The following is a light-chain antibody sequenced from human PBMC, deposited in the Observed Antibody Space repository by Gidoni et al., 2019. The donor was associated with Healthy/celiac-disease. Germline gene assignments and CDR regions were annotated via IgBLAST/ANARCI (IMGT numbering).Light chain of an antibody. CDR2: GTS. CDR3: QQYNNWPQT. J-gene: IGKJ2*01. Sequence: EIVMTQSPATLSVSPGERATLPCRASQSIGTNLAWYQQKPGQAPRLLIYGTSTRATGIPARFSGSGSGTEFTLTISSLQSEDFAVYYCQQYNNWPQTFGQGTNLEIK. V-gene: IGKV3-15*01. CDR1: QSIGTN.